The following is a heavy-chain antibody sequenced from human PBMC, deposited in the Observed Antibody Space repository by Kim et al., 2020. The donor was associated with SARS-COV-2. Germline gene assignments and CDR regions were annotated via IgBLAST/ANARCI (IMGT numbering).Heavy chain of an antibody. CDR3: ARDWHYGSGRYYYYGMDV. J-gene: IGHJ6*02. CDR2: IIPIFGTA. Sequence: SVKVSCKASGGTFSSYAISWVRQAPGQGLEWMGGIIPIFGTANYAQKFQGRVTITADESTSTAYMELSSLRSEDTAVYYCARDWHYGSGRYYYYGMDVWGQGTTVTVSS. CDR1: GGTFSSYA. V-gene: IGHV1-69*13. D-gene: IGHD3-10*01.